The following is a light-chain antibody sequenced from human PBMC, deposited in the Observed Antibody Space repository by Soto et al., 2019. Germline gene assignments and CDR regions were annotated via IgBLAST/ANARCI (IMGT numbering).Light chain of an antibody. J-gene: IGKJ1*01. CDR3: QQYKTYPRA. V-gene: IGKV1-16*01. CDR2: ASL. Sequence: PMTQSPSVVSASVGDTVTITCRANEDISNFLAWFQQKPGKAPKSLIFASLTLQPGVPSRFSARGSGTDFTLSITSLQPEDFATYYCQQYKTYPRAFGQGTRVEV. CDR1: EDISNF.